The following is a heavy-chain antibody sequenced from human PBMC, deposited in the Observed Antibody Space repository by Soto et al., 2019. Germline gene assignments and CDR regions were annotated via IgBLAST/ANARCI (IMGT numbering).Heavy chain of an antibody. D-gene: IGHD6-19*01. CDR1: GYTFTSYA. CDR3: AGSKSKWLVEGNNWLDP. CDR2: INAGNGNT. Sequence: ASVKVSCKASGYTFTSYAMHWVRQAPGQRLEWMGWINAGNGNTKYSQKFQGRVTITRDTSASTAYMELSSLRSEDTAVYYCAGSKSKWLVEGNNWLDPWGQGTLVTVSS. J-gene: IGHJ5*02. V-gene: IGHV1-3*01.